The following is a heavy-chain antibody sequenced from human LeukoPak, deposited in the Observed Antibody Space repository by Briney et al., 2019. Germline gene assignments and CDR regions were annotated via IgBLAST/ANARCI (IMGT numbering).Heavy chain of an antibody. CDR1: GYTFTGYY. V-gene: IGHV1-2*02. J-gene: IGHJ6*03. CDR2: INPNSGGT. CDR3: ARDWHCSSTSCYYKNYYYYMDV. Sequence: GASVKVSCKASGYTFTGYYMHWVRQAPGQGLEWMGWINPNSGGTNYAQKFKGRVTMNRDTSISTAYMELSRLRSDDTAVYYCARDWHCSSTSCYYKNYYYYMDVWGKGTTVTVSS. D-gene: IGHD2-2*01.